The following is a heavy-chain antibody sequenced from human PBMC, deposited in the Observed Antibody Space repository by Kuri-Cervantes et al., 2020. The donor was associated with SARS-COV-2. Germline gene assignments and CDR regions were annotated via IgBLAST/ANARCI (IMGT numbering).Heavy chain of an antibody. CDR2: ISGSGGST. J-gene: IGHJ3*02. Sequence: GESPKISCAASGFTFSSYAMSWVRQAPGKGLEWVSAISGSGGSTYYADSVKGRLTISRDNSKNTLYLQMNSLRAEDTAVYYCAKDQNSGRYSDAFDIWGQGTMVTVSS. D-gene: IGHD1-26*01. CDR1: GFTFSSYA. V-gene: IGHV3-23*01. CDR3: AKDQNSGRYSDAFDI.